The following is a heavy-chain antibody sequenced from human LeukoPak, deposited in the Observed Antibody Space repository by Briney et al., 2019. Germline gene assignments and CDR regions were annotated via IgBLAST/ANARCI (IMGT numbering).Heavy chain of an antibody. CDR3: ARNNWAFDY. Sequence: PSETLSLTCTVSGGSISSSSYYWGWIRQPPGKGLEWIGSIYYSGSTHYNPSLKSRVTISVDTSKNQFSLKLSSVTAADTAVYYCARNNWAFDYWGQGTLVTVSS. CDR2: IYYSGST. J-gene: IGHJ4*02. V-gene: IGHV4-39*01. CDR1: GGSISSSSYY. D-gene: IGHD1-1*01.